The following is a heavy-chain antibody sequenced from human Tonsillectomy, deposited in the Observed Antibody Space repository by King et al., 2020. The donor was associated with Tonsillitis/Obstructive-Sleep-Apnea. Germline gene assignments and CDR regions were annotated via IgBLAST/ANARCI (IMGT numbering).Heavy chain of an antibody. J-gene: IGHJ3*02. CDR1: RFTFRTYG. V-gene: IGHV3-33*01. Sequence: HVQLVESGGGVVQPGRSLRLSCAASRFTFRTYGMHWVRQAPGKGLEWIAVIRFDGSNRYYADSVKGRFTISRDNSKNTLYLQMNSLRADDTAVYYCARAAIVGATDAFDIWGQGTMVTVSS. D-gene: IGHD1-26*01. CDR2: IRFDGSNR. CDR3: ARAAIVGATDAFDI.